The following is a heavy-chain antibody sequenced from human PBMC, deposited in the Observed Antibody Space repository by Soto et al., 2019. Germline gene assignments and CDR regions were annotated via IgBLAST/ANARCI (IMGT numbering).Heavy chain of an antibody. CDR1: DYTFTSYG. D-gene: IGHD6-13*01. J-gene: IGHJ4*02. V-gene: IGHV1-18*01. CDR3: ARSGSSWNLREFDY. CDR2: ISVYSGNT. Sequence: ASVKVSCKASDYTFTSYGIIWVRQAPGQGLEWIGWISVYSGNTNYAQKFRGRVTMTTDISTTTAYMEMRSLRSDDTAVHYCARSGSSWNLREFDYWGQGTLVTVSS.